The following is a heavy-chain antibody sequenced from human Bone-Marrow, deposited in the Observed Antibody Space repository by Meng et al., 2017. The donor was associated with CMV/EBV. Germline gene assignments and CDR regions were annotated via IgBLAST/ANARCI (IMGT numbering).Heavy chain of an antibody. Sequence: GESLKISCAASGFTFSSYAMHWARQAPGKGLEWVAVISYDGSNKYYADSVKGRFTISRDNSKNTLYLQMNSLRAEDTAVYYRARESIAVDGGFDYWGQGTLVTVSS. CDR2: ISYDGSNK. CDR3: ARESIAVDGGFDY. J-gene: IGHJ4*02. CDR1: GFTFSSYA. V-gene: IGHV3-30*04. D-gene: IGHD6-19*01.